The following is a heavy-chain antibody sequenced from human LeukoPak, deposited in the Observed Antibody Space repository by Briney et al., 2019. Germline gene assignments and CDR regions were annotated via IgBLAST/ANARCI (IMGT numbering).Heavy chain of an antibody. J-gene: IGHJ2*01. Sequence: SETLSLTCTVSGGSISHYFWSWIRQPPGKALEWIGYIYYSGSTNYDPSLKSRVTISVDPSKNQFSLKLNSVTAADTAVYYCAKTVAGYWYFDLWGRGTLVTVSS. CDR2: IYYSGST. CDR1: GGSISHYF. D-gene: IGHD6-19*01. V-gene: IGHV4-59*08. CDR3: AKTVAGYWYFDL.